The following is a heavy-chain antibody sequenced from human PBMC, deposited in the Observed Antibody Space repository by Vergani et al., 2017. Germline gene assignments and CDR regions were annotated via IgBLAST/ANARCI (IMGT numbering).Heavy chain of an antibody. Sequence: QVQLVESGGGVVQPGRSLRLSCAASGFTFSSYGMHWVRQAPGKGLEWVAVISYDGSNKYYADSVKGRFTISRDNSKNTLYLLMNSLRAEDTAVYYCARDEVHIVVVIASSPAFDYWGQGTLVTVSS. J-gene: IGHJ4*02. CDR3: ARDEVHIVVVIASSPAFDY. CDR1: GFTFSSYG. V-gene: IGHV3-30*03. CDR2: ISYDGSNK. D-gene: IGHD2-21*01.